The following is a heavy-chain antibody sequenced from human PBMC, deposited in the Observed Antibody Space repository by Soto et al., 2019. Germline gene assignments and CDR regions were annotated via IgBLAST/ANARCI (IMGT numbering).Heavy chain of an antibody. D-gene: IGHD3-10*01. CDR3: TTGATMVRGVIYFYYYYMDV. CDR1: GFTFSNAW. J-gene: IGHJ6*03. V-gene: IGHV3-15*01. Sequence: EVQLVESGGGLVKPGGSLRLSCAASGFTFSNAWLSWVRQATGKGLEWVGRIKSKTDGGTTDYAAPVKGRFTISRDNSKYTLNLQMNSLKTEDTAVYYCTTGATMVRGVIYFYYYYMDVLGKGTTVTVSS. CDR2: IKSKTDGGTT.